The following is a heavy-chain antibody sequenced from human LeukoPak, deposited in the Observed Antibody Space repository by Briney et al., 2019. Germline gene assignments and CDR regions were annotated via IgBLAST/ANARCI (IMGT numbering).Heavy chain of an antibody. CDR3: ARVRVGAPDAFDI. CDR2: IYYSGSL. CDR1: GVSISSYY. Sequence: PSETLSLTCTVSGVSISSYYWSWIRQPPGKGLEWIGYIYYSGSLNYNPSLKSRVTISVDTSKNQFSLNLTSVTAADTAVYYCARVRVGAPDAFDIWGQGTMAPVSS. V-gene: IGHV4-59*01. D-gene: IGHD1-26*01. J-gene: IGHJ3*02.